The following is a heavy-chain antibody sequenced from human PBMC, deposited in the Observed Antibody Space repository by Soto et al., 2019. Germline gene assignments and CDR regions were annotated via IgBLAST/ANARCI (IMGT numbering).Heavy chain of an antibody. CDR1: GFTFSSYG. J-gene: IGHJ4*02. Sequence: GGSLRLSCAASGFTFSSYGMHWVRQAPGKGLEWVAVISYDGSNKYYADSVKGRFTISRDNSKNTLYLQMNSLRAEDTAVYYCAKDPGRNGDPSSYFDYWGQGTLVTVSS. CDR3: AKDPGRNGDPSSYFDY. CDR2: ISYDGSNK. D-gene: IGHD4-17*01. V-gene: IGHV3-30*18.